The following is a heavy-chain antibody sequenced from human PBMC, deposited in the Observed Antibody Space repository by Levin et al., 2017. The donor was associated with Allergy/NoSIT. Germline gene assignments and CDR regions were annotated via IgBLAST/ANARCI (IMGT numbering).Heavy chain of an antibody. CDR1: GDSVFSNTAA. CDR2: TYYRSRWIN. D-gene: IGHD3-10*01. Sequence: SQTLSLTCAISGDSVFSNTAAWNWIRQSPSRGLEWLGSTYYRSRWINEYAESVKSRVSVNPDTSKNQFSLHLSSVTPDDTAVYYCTRDPGRGDGMDVWGQGTTVTVSS. J-gene: IGHJ6*02. CDR3: TRDPGRGDGMDV. V-gene: IGHV6-1*01.